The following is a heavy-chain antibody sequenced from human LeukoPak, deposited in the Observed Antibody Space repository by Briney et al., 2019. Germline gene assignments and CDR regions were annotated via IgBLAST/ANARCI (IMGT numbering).Heavy chain of an antibody. V-gene: IGHV4-4*07. D-gene: IGHD6-19*01. Sequence: SETLSLTCTVSGGSISSYYWSWIRQPAGKGLEWIGRIYTSGSTNYNPSLKSRVTMSVDTSKNQFSLKLSSVTAADTAVYYCARTPMMAVAGTFDYWGQGTLVTVSS. CDR2: IYTSGST. CDR1: GGSISSYY. J-gene: IGHJ4*02. CDR3: ARTPMMAVAGTFDY.